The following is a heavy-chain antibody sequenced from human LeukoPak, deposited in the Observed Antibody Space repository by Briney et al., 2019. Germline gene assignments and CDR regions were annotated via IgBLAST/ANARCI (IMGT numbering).Heavy chain of an antibody. CDR2: IYTSGST. D-gene: IGHD6-13*01. CDR3: ARENTGYSSSWYFDY. Sequence: SETLSLTCTVSGGSICSYYWSWIRQPAGKGLEWIGRIYTSGSTNYNPSLKSRVTMSVDTSKNQFSLKLSSVTAADTAVYYCARENTGYSSSWYFDYWGQGTLVTVS. V-gene: IGHV4-4*07. CDR1: GGSICSYY. J-gene: IGHJ4*02.